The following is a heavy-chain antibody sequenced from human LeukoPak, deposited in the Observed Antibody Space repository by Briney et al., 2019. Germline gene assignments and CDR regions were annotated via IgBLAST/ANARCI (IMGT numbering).Heavy chain of an antibody. CDR1: GYTFTGYY. Sequence: GASVKVSCKASGYTFTGYYMHWVRQAPGQGLEWMGWINPNSGGTNYAQKFQGRVTMTRDTSISTAYMELSRLRSDDTAVYYCARVTVQWELLSHYYYYYMDAWGKGTTVTVSS. J-gene: IGHJ6*03. V-gene: IGHV1-2*02. CDR3: ARVTVQWELLSHYYYYYMDA. D-gene: IGHD1-26*01. CDR2: INPNSGGT.